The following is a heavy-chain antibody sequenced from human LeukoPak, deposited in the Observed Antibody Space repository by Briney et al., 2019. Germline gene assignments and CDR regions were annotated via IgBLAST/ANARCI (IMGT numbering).Heavy chain of an antibody. J-gene: IGHJ5*02. D-gene: IGHD4-17*01. CDR1: GGSISSSSYY. CDR3: ARQGTTVTIRWFDP. V-gene: IGHV4-39*01. CDR2: IYYSGST. Sequence: PSETLSLTCTVSGGSISSSSYYWGWIRQPPGKGLEWIGSIYYSGSTYYNPSLESRVTISVDTSKNQFSLKLSSVTAADTAVYYCARQGTTVTIRWFDPWGQGTLVTVSS.